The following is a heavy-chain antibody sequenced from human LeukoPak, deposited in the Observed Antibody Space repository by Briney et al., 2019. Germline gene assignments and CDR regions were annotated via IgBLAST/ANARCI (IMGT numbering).Heavy chain of an antibody. J-gene: IGHJ5*02. CDR1: GYTFTSYD. V-gene: IGHV1-8*01. D-gene: IGHD3-3*01. Sequence: ASVKVSCKASGYTFTSYDMNWVRQATGQGLEWMGWMNPNSGNTGYAQKFQGRVTMTRNTSISTAYMELSSLRSEDTAVYYCARGWYYDFWSGYYRWFDPWGQGTLVTVSS. CDR3: ARGWYYDFWSGYYRWFDP. CDR2: MNPNSGNT.